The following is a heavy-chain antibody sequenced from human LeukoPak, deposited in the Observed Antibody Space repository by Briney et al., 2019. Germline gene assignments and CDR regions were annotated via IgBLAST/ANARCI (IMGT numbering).Heavy chain of an antibody. D-gene: IGHD3-10*01. Sequence: SGGGVVQPGRSLRLSCAASGFTFSSYAMHWVRQAPGKGLEWVAVISYDGSNKYYADSVKGRFTISRDNSKNTLYLQMNSLRAEDTAVYYCARDFGRRITMVRGVIPYYFDYWGQGTLVTVSS. CDR1: GFTFSSYA. CDR3: ARDFGRRITMVRGVIPYYFDY. CDR2: ISYDGSNK. V-gene: IGHV3-30-3*01. J-gene: IGHJ4*02.